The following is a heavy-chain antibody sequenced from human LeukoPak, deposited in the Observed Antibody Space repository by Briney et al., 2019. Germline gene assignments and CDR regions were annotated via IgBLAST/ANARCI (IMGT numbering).Heavy chain of an antibody. V-gene: IGHV3-49*04. Sequence: GGSLRLSCTASGFTFGNYAMSWVRQAPGKGLEWVGFIRSKGYGATTEYAASVKGTFTISRDDSKSIAYLQMNSLKTEDTAVYYCTRERGDSRGYPWGEYYYYMDVWGKGTTVTISS. CDR2: IRSKGYGATT. J-gene: IGHJ6*03. D-gene: IGHD3-22*01. CDR1: GFTFGNYA. CDR3: TRERGDSRGYPWGEYYYYMDV.